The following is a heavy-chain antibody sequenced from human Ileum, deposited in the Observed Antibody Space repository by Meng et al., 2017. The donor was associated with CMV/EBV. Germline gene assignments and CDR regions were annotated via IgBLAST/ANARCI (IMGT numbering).Heavy chain of an antibody. CDR3: VRSSGWSLFDY. V-gene: IGHV1-2*02. D-gene: IGHD6-19*01. CDR1: GYTFSDYY. CDR2: IRSDGSAT. J-gene: IGHJ4*02. Sequence: QGQLMKVGGGVKEPGASVKVSCKTSGYTFSDYYMHWVRQAPGQGLEWMGWIRSDGSATNYAQKLRDRVTMTRDASVSTAYMELSGLTSDDTAVYFCVRSSGWSLFDYWGPGALVTVSS.